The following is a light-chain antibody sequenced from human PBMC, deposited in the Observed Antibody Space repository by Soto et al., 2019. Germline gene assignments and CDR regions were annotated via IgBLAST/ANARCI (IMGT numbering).Light chain of an antibody. CDR3: LQHKTYPQT. J-gene: IGKJ1*01. Sequence: IQMTQSPSSLSASVGDRVTITCRASQGIRIDLGWYQQKPGKAPKRLIYAASSLQTGVPSRSSGSGSGTEFTLTISSLQPEDFATYFCLQHKTYPQTFGQGTKVDIK. CDR1: QGIRID. CDR2: AAS. V-gene: IGKV1-17*01.